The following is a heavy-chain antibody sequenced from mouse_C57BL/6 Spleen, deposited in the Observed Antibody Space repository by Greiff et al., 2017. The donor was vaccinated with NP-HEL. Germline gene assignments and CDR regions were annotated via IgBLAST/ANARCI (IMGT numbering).Heavy chain of an antibody. V-gene: IGHV2-2*01. D-gene: IGHD2-4*01. Sequence: VKLMESGPGLVQPSQSLSITCTVSGFSLTSYGVHWVRQSPGKGLEWLGVIWSGGSTDYNAAFISRLSISKDNSKSQVFFKMNSLQADDTAIYYCARNNMITTDYYAMDYWGQGTSVTVSS. J-gene: IGHJ4*01. CDR3: ARNNMITTDYYAMDY. CDR2: IWSGGST. CDR1: GFSLTSYG.